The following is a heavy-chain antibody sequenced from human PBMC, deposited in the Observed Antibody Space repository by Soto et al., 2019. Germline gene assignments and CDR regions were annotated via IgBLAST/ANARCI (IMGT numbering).Heavy chain of an antibody. CDR1: GFTFSSYG. Sequence: RRLSCAASGFTFSSYGMHWVRQATGKGLAWVAVISYDGSNKYYADSVKGRFTISRDNSKNTLYLQMISLRAEDTAVYYCAKDQPPDDFGSCYRYGPFDYWGQGTLVTVAS. CDR3: AKDQPPDDFGSCYRYGPFDY. J-gene: IGHJ4*02. V-gene: IGHV3-30*18. CDR2: ISYDGSNK. D-gene: IGHD3-3*01.